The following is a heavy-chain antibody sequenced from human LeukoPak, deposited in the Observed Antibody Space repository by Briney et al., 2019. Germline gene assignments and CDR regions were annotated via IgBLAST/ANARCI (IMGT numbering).Heavy chain of an antibody. CDR1: GFTFDDHG. D-gene: IGHD5-24*01. J-gene: IGHJ4*02. CDR2: IKEDGTET. CDR3: AKEGRSLQTY. V-gene: IGHV3-7*03. Sequence: GGSLRLSCAVSGFTFDDHGMSWVRQAPGKGLEWVANIKEDGTETYYVDSVKGRFTISRDNAKNSLYLQMNSLRVEDTAVYYCAKEGRSLQTYWGQGTLVTVSS.